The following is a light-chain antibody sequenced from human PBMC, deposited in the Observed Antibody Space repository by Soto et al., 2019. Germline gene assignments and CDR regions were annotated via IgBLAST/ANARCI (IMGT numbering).Light chain of an antibody. CDR3: CLLSTRHTYG. J-gene: IGLJ1*01. CDR1: SSDIGHYDY. V-gene: IGLV2-14*03. Sequence: QSVLTQPASVSGSPGQSITISCTGTSSDIGHYDYVSWYQQHPGKAPKLMIYHVTYRPSGVSNRYSGSKSGNSASLTISGLQGGEEGEYYCCLLSTRHTYGFGSGTKLTVL. CDR2: HVT.